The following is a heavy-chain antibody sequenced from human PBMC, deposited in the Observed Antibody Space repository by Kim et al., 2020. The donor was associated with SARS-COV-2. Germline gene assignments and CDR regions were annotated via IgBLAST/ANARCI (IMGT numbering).Heavy chain of an antibody. Sequence: ASVKVSCKASGYTFTSYGISWVRQAPGQGLEWMGWISAYNGNTNYAQKLQGRVTMTTDTSMSTAYMELRSLRSDDTAVYYCARDLATTISAPYTNWFDPWGQGTLVTVSS. V-gene: IGHV1-18*01. CDR1: GYTFTSYG. CDR3: ARDLATTISAPYTNWFDP. CDR2: ISAYNGNT. D-gene: IGHD3-3*01. J-gene: IGHJ5*02.